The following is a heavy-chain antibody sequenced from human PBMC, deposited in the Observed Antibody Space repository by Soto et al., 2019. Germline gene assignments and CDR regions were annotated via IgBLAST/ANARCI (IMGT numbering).Heavy chain of an antibody. J-gene: IGHJ1*01. D-gene: IGHD3-22*01. V-gene: IGHV4-39*01. CDR2: IYYSGST. Sequence: ETLSLTCTVSGGSISSSSYYWGWIRQPPGKGLEWIGSIYYSGSTYYNPSLKSRVTISVDTSKNQFSLKLSSVTAADTAVYYCARGYGSSGYYFTHRSQNKRAEYFQHWGRGTLVTVSS. CDR3: ARGYGSSGYYFTHRSQNKRAEYFQH. CDR1: GGSISSSSYY.